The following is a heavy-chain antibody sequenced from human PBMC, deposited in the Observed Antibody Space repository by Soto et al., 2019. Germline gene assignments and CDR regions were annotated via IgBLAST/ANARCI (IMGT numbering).Heavy chain of an antibody. CDR3: ATGSGAYYPFDI. J-gene: IGHJ3*02. D-gene: IGHD3-10*01. CDR2: IRNKANSYTT. Sequence: EVQLVESGGGLVQPGGSLRLSCAVSGFTFSDHYMDWVRQAPGKGLEWVGHIRNKANSYTTEYAASVRGRFTISRDDSKNSLYLHINSLITEDTAVYYCATGSGAYYPFDIWGQGTMVTVSS. CDR1: GFTFSDHY. V-gene: IGHV3-72*01.